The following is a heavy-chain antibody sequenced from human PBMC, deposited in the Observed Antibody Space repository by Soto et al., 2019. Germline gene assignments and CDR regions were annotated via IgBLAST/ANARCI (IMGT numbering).Heavy chain of an antibody. CDR1: GGSFTSNNW. CDR3: ASRDPGTSVDY. D-gene: IGHD1-7*01. J-gene: IGHJ4*02. Sequence: PSETLSLTCAVSGGSFTSNNWWTWVRQPPGQGLEWIGEIYRTGSTNYNPSLKSRDTISLDKSEYQFSLKVTSLTAADTAVYYCASRDPGTSVDYWGQGTLVTVSS. CDR2: IYRTGST. V-gene: IGHV4-4*02.